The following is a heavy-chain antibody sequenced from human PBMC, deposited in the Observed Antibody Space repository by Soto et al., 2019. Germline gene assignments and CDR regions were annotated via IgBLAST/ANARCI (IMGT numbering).Heavy chain of an antibody. CDR3: ARGRSAHSGSYGFDH. CDR2: IYHTGST. J-gene: IGHJ5*02. V-gene: IGHV4-59*02. Sequence: PSETLSLTCSVSGASVSAYYWSWVRQPPGKGLEWIGYIYHTGSTFYNNSLKSRVTMSMDTSKNQLSLTLNSVTAADTAVYYCARGRSAHSGSYGFDHWGQGPLVTVSS. CDR1: GASVSAYY. D-gene: IGHD1-26*01.